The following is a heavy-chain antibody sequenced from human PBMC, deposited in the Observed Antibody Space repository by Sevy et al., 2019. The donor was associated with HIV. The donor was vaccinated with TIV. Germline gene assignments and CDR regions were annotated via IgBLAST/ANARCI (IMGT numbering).Heavy chain of an antibody. J-gene: IGHJ5*02. V-gene: IGHV1-18*04. CDR3: VKDWAHIGTYDCFDP. CDR2: VSGYNANA. D-gene: IGHD2-21*01. CDR1: GYTFTSYG. Sequence: ASVKVSCKASGYTFTSYGISWVRQAPGHGLEWMGWVSGYNANANYAQRFQGRVTMTSDTSTSTAYMELRSLTSDDTAFYYCVKDWAHIGTYDCFDPWGQGTLVTVSS.